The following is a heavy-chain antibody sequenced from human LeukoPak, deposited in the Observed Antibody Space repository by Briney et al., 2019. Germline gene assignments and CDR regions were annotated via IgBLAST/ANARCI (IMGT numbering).Heavy chain of an antibody. D-gene: IGHD6-13*01. CDR2: ISSSSSYI. Sequence: GGSLRLSCAASGFTFSSYSMNWVRQAPGRGLEWVSSISSSSSYIYYADSVKGRFTISRDNAKNSLYLQMNSLRAEDTAVYYCATQGLGSSWYHDAFDIWGQGTMVTVSS. V-gene: IGHV3-21*01. J-gene: IGHJ3*02. CDR3: ATQGLGSSWYHDAFDI. CDR1: GFTFSSYS.